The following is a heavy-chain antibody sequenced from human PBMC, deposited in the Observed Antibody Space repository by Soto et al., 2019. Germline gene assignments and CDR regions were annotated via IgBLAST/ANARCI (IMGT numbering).Heavy chain of an antibody. Sequence: ASVKVSCKASGYTFTSYYIHWVRQAPGQGLEWMGIINPSGDSTNYAQKFQGRVTMTRDTSTSTVYMELNSLRSEDTAVYYCARDQVRIQLWFTGSYGMDVWGQGATVTVSS. CDR3: ARDQVRIQLWFTGSYGMDV. CDR1: GYTFTSYY. J-gene: IGHJ6*02. V-gene: IGHV1-46*01. CDR2: INPSGDST. D-gene: IGHD5-18*01.